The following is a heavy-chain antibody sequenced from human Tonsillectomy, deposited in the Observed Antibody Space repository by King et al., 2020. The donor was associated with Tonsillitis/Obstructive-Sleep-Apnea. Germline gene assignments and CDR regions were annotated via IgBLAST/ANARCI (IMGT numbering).Heavy chain of an antibody. V-gene: IGHV3-49*05. CDR2: IRSKAYRGTI. D-gene: IGHD3-10*01. CDR3: SRDQDYYGSGSPAFGY. Sequence: QLVQSGGGLVKPGRSLRLSCTASGFTFGDYAMTWFRQAPGKGLEWVGFIRSKAYRGTIEYAASVKGRFSISRDDSKSIAYLQMNSLKTEDTGVYYCSRDQDYYGSGSPAFGYWGQGTLVTVSS. CDR1: GFTFGDYA. J-gene: IGHJ4*02.